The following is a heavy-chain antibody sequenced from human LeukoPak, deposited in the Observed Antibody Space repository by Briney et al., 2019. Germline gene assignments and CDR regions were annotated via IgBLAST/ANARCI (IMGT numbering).Heavy chain of an antibody. CDR1: GYTFPSSG. CDR3: ARTNLDCKNGVCYDY. D-gene: IGHD2-8*01. Sequence: GASVKVSCKASGYTFPSSGISWVRQAPGQGLEWMGWISVYNHNTHYAQNFQGRVTVTTDTSTSTAYMELRSLRSDDTAVYYCARTNLDCKNGVCYDYWGQGTLVTVSS. J-gene: IGHJ4*02. CDR2: ISVYNHNT. V-gene: IGHV1-18*01.